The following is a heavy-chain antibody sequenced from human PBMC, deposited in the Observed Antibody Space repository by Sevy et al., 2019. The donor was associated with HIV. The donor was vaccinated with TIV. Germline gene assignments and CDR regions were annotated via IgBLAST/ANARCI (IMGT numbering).Heavy chain of an antibody. D-gene: IGHD6-19*01. Sequence: QAAGGLRLSCAASGFTFSNYAMSWVRQAPGKGLEWVSSIRISGGNTYYADSVKGRFTISRDNSKNTLYLQMNSLRAEDTAVYYCAKEWTQLSDWYGELDYWGQGSLVTVSS. CDR2: IRISGGNT. CDR1: GFTFSNYA. CDR3: AKEWTQLSDWYGELDY. J-gene: IGHJ4*02. V-gene: IGHV3-23*01.